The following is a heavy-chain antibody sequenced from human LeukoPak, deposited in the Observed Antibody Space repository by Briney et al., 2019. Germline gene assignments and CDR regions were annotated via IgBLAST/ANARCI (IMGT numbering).Heavy chain of an antibody. V-gene: IGHV4-38-2*02. CDR1: GYSVSSGYY. D-gene: IGHD3-10*01. J-gene: IGHJ4*02. CDR3: ARVNTMVRGVTFDY. Sequence: SETLSLTCSVSGYSVSSGYYWGWIRQPPGKGLEWIGSMYHSGTTYYNPSLKSRVTLSVDTSKNQFSLKLSSVTAADTAVYYCARVNTMVRGVTFDYWGQGTLVTVSS. CDR2: MYHSGTT.